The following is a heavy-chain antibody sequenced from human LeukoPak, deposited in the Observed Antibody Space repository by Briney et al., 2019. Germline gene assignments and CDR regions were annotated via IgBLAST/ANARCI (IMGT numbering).Heavy chain of an antibody. CDR3: ARPLGYSGSGSYYAY. Sequence: GGSLRLSCAASGFTFSSYWMSWVRQAPGKGLEWVANIKQDGSEKYYVDSVKGRFTISRDNAKKSLYLQMNSLRAEDTAVYYCARPLGYSGSGSYYAYWGQGTLVTVSA. V-gene: IGHV3-7*01. CDR2: IKQDGSEK. CDR1: GFTFSSYW. D-gene: IGHD3-10*01. J-gene: IGHJ4*02.